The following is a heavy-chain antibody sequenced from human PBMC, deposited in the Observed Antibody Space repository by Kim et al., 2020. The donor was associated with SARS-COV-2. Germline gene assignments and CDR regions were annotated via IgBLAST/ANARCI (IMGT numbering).Heavy chain of an antibody. V-gene: IGHV4-59*09. J-gene: IGHJ3*02. D-gene: IGHD3-10*01. Sequence: RVTISVDTSKNQFSLKLSSVTAADTAVYYCARGGGITMVRGVIIFEAFDIWGQGTMVTVSS. CDR3: ARGGGITMVRGVIIFEAFDI.